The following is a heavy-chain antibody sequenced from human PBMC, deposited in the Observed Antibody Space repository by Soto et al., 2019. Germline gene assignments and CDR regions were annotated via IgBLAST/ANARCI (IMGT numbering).Heavy chain of an antibody. CDR2: IYYSGST. CDR3: AKDASLGPDDAFEI. D-gene: IGHD1-26*01. J-gene: IGHJ3*02. V-gene: IGHV4-59*01. Sequence: SETLSLTCTVSGGSISSYYWSWIRQPPGKGLEWIGYIYYSGSTNYNPSLKSRVTISVDTSKNQFSLKLSSVTAAETAVYYWAKDASLGPDDAFEIWGQGTMVTVSS. CDR1: GGSISSYY.